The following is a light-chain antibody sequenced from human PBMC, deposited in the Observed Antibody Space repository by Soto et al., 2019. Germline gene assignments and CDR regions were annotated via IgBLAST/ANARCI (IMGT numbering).Light chain of an antibody. CDR3: ISYTDRQSYL. Sequence: QSVLTQPPSASGSPGQSVTTSCTGTSSDVGGYDHVAWYQQFPGKSPKLIIYAVSDRPSGVSDRFSGSKSGISASLTISGLQTEDEADYYCISYTDRQSYLFGTGTKVTVL. V-gene: IGLV2-8*01. J-gene: IGLJ1*01. CDR2: AVS. CDR1: SSDVGGYDH.